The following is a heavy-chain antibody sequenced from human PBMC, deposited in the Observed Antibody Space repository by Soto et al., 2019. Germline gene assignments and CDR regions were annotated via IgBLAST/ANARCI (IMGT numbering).Heavy chain of an antibody. CDR3: ARGGSSRSAEYYQH. CDR2: ISGYNGNT. V-gene: IGHV1-18*01. J-gene: IGHJ1*01. D-gene: IGHD6-13*01. Sequence: ASVKVSCKASGYTFPSYGISWVRQAPGQGPEWMGWISGYNGNTNYAQKVQGRVTMTTDTSTSTAYMELRSLRSDDTAVYYCARGGSSRSAEYYQHWGQGTLVTVSS. CDR1: GYTFPSYG.